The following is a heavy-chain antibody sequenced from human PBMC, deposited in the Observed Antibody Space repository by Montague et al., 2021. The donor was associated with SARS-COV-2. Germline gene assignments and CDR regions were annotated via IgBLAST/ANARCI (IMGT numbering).Heavy chain of an antibody. CDR1: GGSLSGYY. CDR3: ARTFDVFKHDN. J-gene: IGHJ4*02. V-gene: IGHV4-34*12. Sequence: SESLSLTCAVYGGSLSGYYWSWIRQFPGKGLEWIGETVHTGTTKYNPSLESRVTMSIDTSKKQFSLNLTSMTAADTAVYYCARTFDVFKHDNWGQGTLVAVSS. D-gene: IGHD3-10*02. CDR2: TVHTGTT.